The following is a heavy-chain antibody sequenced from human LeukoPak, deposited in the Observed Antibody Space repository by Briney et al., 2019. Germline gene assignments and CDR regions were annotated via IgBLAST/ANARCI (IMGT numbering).Heavy chain of an antibody. CDR2: IIPIFGTA. CDR3: ARGAYDFWSGYYGY. CDR1: GYTFTSYG. Sequence: SVKVSCKASGYTFTSYGISWVRQAPGQGLEWMGGIIPIFGTANYAQKFQGRVTITADESTSTAYMELSSLRSEDTAVYYCARGAYDFWSGYYGYWGQGTLVTVSS. J-gene: IGHJ4*02. V-gene: IGHV1-69*13. D-gene: IGHD3-3*01.